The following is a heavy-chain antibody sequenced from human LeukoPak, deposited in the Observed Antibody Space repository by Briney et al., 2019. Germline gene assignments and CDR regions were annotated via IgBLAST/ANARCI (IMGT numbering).Heavy chain of an antibody. CDR1: GFTFISYG. CDR3: AGETVGDELDAFDI. D-gene: IGHD3-10*01. Sequence: PGGSLRLSCASSGFTFISYGMSWVRQAPGKGLEWVSAISGSGGSTYYADSVKGRFTISRDNSNNTLYLQINNLRAEDRAVYCCAGETVGDELDAFDIWGQGTVVTVSS. CDR2: ISGSGGST. J-gene: IGHJ3*02. V-gene: IGHV3-23*01.